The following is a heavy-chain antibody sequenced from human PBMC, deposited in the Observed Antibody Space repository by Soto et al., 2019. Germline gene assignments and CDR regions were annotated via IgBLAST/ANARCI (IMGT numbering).Heavy chain of an antibody. V-gene: IGHV4-31*03. Sequence: QVQLQESGPGLVKPSQTLSLTCTVSGGSISSGGYYWSWIRQHPGKGLEWIGYIYYSGSTYYNPSLKIRVTISVDTSKNQFSLKLSSVTAADMAVYYCARGRSSTSPYPIGYWGQGTLVTVSS. CDR2: IYYSGST. CDR1: GGSISSGGYY. J-gene: IGHJ4*02. D-gene: IGHD2-2*01. CDR3: ARGRSSTSPYPIGY.